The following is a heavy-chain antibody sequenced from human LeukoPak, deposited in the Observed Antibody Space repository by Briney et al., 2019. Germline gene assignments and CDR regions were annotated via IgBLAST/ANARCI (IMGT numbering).Heavy chain of an antibody. V-gene: IGHV1-18*01. CDR2: ISAYNGNT. Sequence: GASVKVSCKASGYTFTSYGISWVRQAPGQGLEWMGWISAYNGNTNYAQKPQGRVTMTTDTSTSTAYMELRSLRSDDTAVYYCARNVLRFLEWLLPPLDYWGQGTLVTVSS. J-gene: IGHJ4*02. CDR1: GYTFTSYG. D-gene: IGHD3-3*01. CDR3: ARNVLRFLEWLLPPLDY.